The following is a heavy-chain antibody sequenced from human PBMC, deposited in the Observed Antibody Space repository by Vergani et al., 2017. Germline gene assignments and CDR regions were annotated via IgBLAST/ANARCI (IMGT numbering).Heavy chain of an antibody. D-gene: IGHD5-24*01. CDR3: ARDLGMATITAYYYGMDV. J-gene: IGHJ6*02. CDR1: GFTVSSKY. V-gene: IGHV3-66*01. Sequence: EVQLLESGGGLVQPGGSLRLSCAASGFTVSSKYMSWVRQAPGKGLEWVSVIYSGGSIYYADSVKGRFTISRDNAKNSLYMQMNSLRAEDTAVYYCARDLGMATITAYYYGMDVWGQGTTVTVSS. CDR2: IYSGGSI.